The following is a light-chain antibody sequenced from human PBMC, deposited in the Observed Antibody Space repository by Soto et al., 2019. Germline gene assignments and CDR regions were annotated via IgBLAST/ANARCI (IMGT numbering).Light chain of an antibody. CDR2: KAS. CDR3: QQRSNWPPLT. Sequence: DIQMTQSPSTVAASVGDRVTITCRASQTISSWLAWYQQKPGKAPKLLIYKASSLESGVPSRFSGSGSGTDFTLTISRLEPEDFAVYYCQQRSNWPPLTFGQGTRLEIK. V-gene: IGKV1-5*03. J-gene: IGKJ5*01. CDR1: QTISSW.